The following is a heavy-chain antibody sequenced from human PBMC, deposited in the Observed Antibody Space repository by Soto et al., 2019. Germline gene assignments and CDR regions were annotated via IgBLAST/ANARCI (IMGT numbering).Heavy chain of an antibody. V-gene: IGHV4-30-2*01. D-gene: IGHD1-20*01. Sequence: PSVTLALTCAVSGVSIGSGSYSWSWIRQPPGKGLEWIGYIYHSGSTYYNPSLKSRVTISVDRSKNQFSLKLSSVTAADTAVYYCARVVVSNWNPFDPWGQGTLVTVSS. CDR2: IYHSGST. CDR3: ARVVVSNWNPFDP. CDR1: GVSIGSGSYS. J-gene: IGHJ5*02.